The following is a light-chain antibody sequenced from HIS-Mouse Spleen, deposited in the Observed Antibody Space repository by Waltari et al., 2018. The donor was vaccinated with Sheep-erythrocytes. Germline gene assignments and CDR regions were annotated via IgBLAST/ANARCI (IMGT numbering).Light chain of an antibody. CDR2: DVS. Sequence: QSALTQPRSVSGSPGQSVTISCTGTSSDVGGYNYVPWYQPNPGQAPKPMIYDVSKRPPGVPDRFSGSKSGNTASLTISGLQAEDEADYYCCSYAGSYNHVFATGTKVTVL. J-gene: IGLJ1*01. CDR3: CSYAGSYNHV. V-gene: IGLV2-11*01. CDR1: SSDVGGYNY.